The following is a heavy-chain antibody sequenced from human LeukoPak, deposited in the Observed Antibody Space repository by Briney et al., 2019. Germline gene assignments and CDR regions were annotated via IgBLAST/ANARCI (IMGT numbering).Heavy chain of an antibody. CDR2: INQNGGEK. J-gene: IGHJ4*02. Sequence: QPGGSLRLSCADSGFTFSGYWMNWARQAPGKGLEWVANINQNGGEKYYVDSVKGRFTISRDNGKNSLYLQMNSLRAEDTAVYYCARYRHLGYWGQGTLVTVSS. CDR3: ARYRHLGY. CDR1: GFTFSGYW. V-gene: IGHV3-7*01.